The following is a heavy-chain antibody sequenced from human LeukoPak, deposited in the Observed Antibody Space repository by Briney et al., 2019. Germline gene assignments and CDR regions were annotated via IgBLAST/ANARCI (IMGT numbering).Heavy chain of an antibody. CDR1: GFTFSSYG. Sequence: PGGSLRLSCAASGFTFSSYGMHWVRQAPGKGLEWVAVIWYDGSNKYYADSVKGRFTISRDNSKNTLYLQMNSLRAEDTAVYYCARVWDYYGSGSGYYYGMDVWGQGTTVTVSS. D-gene: IGHD3-10*01. V-gene: IGHV3-33*01. CDR3: ARVWDYYGSGSGYYYGMDV. J-gene: IGHJ6*02. CDR2: IWYDGSNK.